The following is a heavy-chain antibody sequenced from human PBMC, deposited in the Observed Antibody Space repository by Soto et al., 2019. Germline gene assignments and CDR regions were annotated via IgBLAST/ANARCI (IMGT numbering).Heavy chain of an antibody. CDR2: IIPIFGTA. J-gene: IGHJ6*02. CDR3: ASGTTVRYYYYYYGMDV. D-gene: IGHD4-4*01. V-gene: IGHV1-69*13. Sequence: ASVKVSCKASGGTFSSYAISWVRQAPGQGLEWMGGIIPIFGTANYAQKFQGRVTITPDESTSTAYMELSSLRSEDTAVYYCASGTTVRYYYYYYGMDVWGQGTTVTVSS. CDR1: GGTFSSYA.